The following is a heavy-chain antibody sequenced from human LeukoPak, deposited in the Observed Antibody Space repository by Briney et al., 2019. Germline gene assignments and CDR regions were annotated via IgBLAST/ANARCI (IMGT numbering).Heavy chain of an antibody. V-gene: IGHV3-30*18. CDR1: GFTFSSYG. D-gene: IGHD2-2*02. J-gene: IGHJ4*02. Sequence: PGRSLRLSCAASGFTFSSYGMHWVRQAPGKGLEWVAVISYDGSNKYYADSVKGRFTISRDNSKNTLYLQMNSLRAEDTAVYYCAKLLEGNLYPPGDYWGQGTLVTVSS. CDR3: AKLLEGNLYPPGDY. CDR2: ISYDGSNK.